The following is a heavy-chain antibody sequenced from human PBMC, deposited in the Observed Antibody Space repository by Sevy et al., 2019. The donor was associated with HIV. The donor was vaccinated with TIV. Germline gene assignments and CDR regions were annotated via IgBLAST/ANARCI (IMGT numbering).Heavy chain of an antibody. V-gene: IGHV3-72*01. CDR2: IGNKANSYTT. Sequence: GGSLRLSCAASGFSFSSYWMSWVRQAPGKGLEWVGRIGNKANSYTTESAASVKGRFTISRDDSKNSLYLQMHSLKTDDTAVYYCARVMRRILWWSLDSWGQGTLVTVSS. D-gene: IGHD2-21*01. CDR3: ARVMRRILWWSLDS. CDR1: GFSFSSYW. J-gene: IGHJ4*02.